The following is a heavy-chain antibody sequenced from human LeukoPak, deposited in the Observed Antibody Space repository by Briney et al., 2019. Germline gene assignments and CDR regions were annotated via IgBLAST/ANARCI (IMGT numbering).Heavy chain of an antibody. V-gene: IGHV4-59*01. CDR1: GGSISSYY. Sequence: TSETLSLTCTVSGGSISSYYWSWIRQPPGKGLEWIGYIYYSGSTNYNPSLKSRVTISVDTSKNQFSLKLSSVTAADTAVYYCARILRYLEDAFDIWGQGTMVTVSS. D-gene: IGHD3-3*01. CDR2: IYYSGST. CDR3: ARILRYLEDAFDI. J-gene: IGHJ3*02.